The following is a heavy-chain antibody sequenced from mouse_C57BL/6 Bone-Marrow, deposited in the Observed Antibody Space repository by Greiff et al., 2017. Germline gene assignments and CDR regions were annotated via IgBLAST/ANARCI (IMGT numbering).Heavy chain of an antibody. V-gene: IGHV1-82*01. CDR3: ARFSSYYSNSGGFDY. D-gene: IGHD2-5*01. CDR1: GYAFSSSW. J-gene: IGHJ2*01. CDR2: IYPGDGDT. Sequence: QVQLKQSGPELVKPGASVKISCKASGYAFSSSWMNWVKQRPGKGLEWIGRIYPGDGDTNYNGKFKGKATLTADKSSSTAYMQLSSLTSEDSAVYFCARFSSYYSNSGGFDYWGQGTTLTVSS.